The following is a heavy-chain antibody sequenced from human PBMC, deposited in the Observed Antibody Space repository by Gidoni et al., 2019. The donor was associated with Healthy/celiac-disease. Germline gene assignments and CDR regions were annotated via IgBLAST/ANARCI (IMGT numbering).Heavy chain of an antibody. V-gene: IGHV3-9*01. CDR3: AFDTRHDWYFDL. J-gene: IGHJ2*01. CDR2: ISWNSGSI. CDR1: GFTFDDYA. Sequence: EVQLVESGGGLVQPGRALRLSCAASGFTFDDYAMHWVRQAPGKGLEWVSGISWNSGSIGYADSVKGRFTISRDNAKNSLYLQMNSLRAEDTALYYCAFDTRHDWYFDLWGRGTLVTVSS. D-gene: IGHD2-15*01.